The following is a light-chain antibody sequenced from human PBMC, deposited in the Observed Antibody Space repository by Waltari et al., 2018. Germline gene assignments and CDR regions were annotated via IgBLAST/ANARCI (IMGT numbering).Light chain of an antibody. CDR2: GAS. V-gene: IGKV4-1*01. CDR1: QGVLHRSNNNNY. J-gene: IGKJ1*01. CDR3: QQFQSHLRT. Sequence: DIVITQSPESLAVSLGERATLPCNASQGVLHRSNNNNYFTWYQQKPGQPPKLLIYGASTRKSGVPDRFSGSGSGTDFTLTISSLQAEDVAVYYCQQFQSHLRTFGQGTKVEIK.